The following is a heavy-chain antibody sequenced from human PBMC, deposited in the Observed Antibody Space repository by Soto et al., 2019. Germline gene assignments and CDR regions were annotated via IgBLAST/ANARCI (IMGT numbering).Heavy chain of an antibody. CDR1: GFTFSSYA. Sequence: EVQLLESGGGLVQPGGSLRLSCAASGFTFSSYAMSWVRQAPGKGLEWVSAISGSGGSTYYADSVKGRFTISRDNSKNTLYLQMNSLRAEETAVYYCAKDKGLLWFGELAWFFDYWGQGTLVTVAS. D-gene: IGHD3-10*01. V-gene: IGHV3-23*01. CDR3: AKDKGLLWFGELAWFFDY. CDR2: ISGSGGST. J-gene: IGHJ4*02.